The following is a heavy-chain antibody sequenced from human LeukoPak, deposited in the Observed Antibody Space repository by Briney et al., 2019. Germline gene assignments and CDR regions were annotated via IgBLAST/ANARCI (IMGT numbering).Heavy chain of an antibody. CDR3: ARQSLCGGDCYFYYFDY. CDR1: GGTFSSYA. D-gene: IGHD2-21*01. Sequence: GSSVKVSCKASGGTFSSYAISWVRRAPGHGLEWMGGIIPIFGTANYAQKFQGRVTITADESTSTAYMELSSLRSEDTAVYYCARQSLCGGDCYFYYFDYSGQGTLVTVSS. CDR2: IIPIFGTA. J-gene: IGHJ4*02. V-gene: IGHV1-69*01.